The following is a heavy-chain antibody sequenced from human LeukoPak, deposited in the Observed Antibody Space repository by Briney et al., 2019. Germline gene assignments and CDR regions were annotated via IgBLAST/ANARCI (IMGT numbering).Heavy chain of an antibody. CDR1: GFTVSSNY. CDR2: IYSGGST. Sequence: GGSLRLSCAISGFTVSSNYMSWVRQAPGKGLEWVSVIYSGGSTYYADSVKGRFTISRDNSKNTLYLQVNSLRAEDTAVYYCARGLSGSYHYFDYWGQGTLVTVSS. J-gene: IGHJ4*02. V-gene: IGHV3-53*01. CDR3: ARGLSGSYHYFDY. D-gene: IGHD1-26*01.